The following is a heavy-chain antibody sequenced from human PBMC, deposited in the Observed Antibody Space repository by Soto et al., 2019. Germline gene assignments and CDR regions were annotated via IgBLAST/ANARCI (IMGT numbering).Heavy chain of an antibody. CDR2: ISSTGVAI. Sequence: PGGSLRLSCAASGFNFNKYSMNWVRQAPGKGLEWVSYISSTGVAIYYADSVQGRFTISRDNAKNSLYLQMDTLRPEDTAVYYCARDIIVTPPGPDAFDVWGQGTMVTVS. CDR1: GFNFNKYS. V-gene: IGHV3-48*01. D-gene: IGHD2-2*01. J-gene: IGHJ3*01. CDR3: ARDIIVTPPGPDAFDV.